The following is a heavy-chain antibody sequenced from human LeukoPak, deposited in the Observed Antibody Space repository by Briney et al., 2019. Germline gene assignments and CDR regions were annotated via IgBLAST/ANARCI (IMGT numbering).Heavy chain of an antibody. CDR3: ARESQPTTSYNYYYYYMDV. CDR1: GGSINNYY. J-gene: IGHJ6*03. D-gene: IGHD1-7*01. CDR2: ISYSGST. V-gene: IGHV4-59*01. Sequence: SETLSLTCTVPGGSINNYYWTWIRQPPGKGLEWIGYISYSGSTNYNPSLKSRVTISVDTSKNQFSLKLSSVTAADTAVYYCARESQPTTSYNYYYYYMDVWGKGTTVTVSS.